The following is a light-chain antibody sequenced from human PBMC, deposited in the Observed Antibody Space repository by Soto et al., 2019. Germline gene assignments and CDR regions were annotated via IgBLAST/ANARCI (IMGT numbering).Light chain of an antibody. CDR1: QSVSSSY. CDR3: QQYDNSPLT. J-gene: IGKJ4*01. CDR2: GAS. Sequence: DIVLTQSPGTLSLSPGVRAALSCRASQSVSSSYLAWYQQKPGQAPRLLIYGASNRATGIADRFSGSGSGTDFTLTISRLEPEDFAVYYCQQYDNSPLTFGGGTKVEIK. V-gene: IGKV3-20*01.